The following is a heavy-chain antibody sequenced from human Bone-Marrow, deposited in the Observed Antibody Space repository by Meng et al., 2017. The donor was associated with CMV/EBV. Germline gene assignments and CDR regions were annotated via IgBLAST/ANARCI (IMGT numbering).Heavy chain of an antibody. J-gene: IGHJ5*02. CDR3: ARDNGPSGSYYENWFAP. D-gene: IGHD1-26*01. V-gene: IGHV1-46*01. CDR2: INPSGGST. Sequence: ASVNVSCKASGYTFTSYYIHCVRQAPGQGLEWMGIINPSGGSTSYAQKFQGRVTMTRDTSTSTVYMELSSLRSEDTAVYYCARDNGPSGSYYENWFAPLGQGNLVPVDS. CDR1: GYTFTSYY.